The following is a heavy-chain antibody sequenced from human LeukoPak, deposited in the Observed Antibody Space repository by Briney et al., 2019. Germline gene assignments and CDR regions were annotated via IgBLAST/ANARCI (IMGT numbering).Heavy chain of an antibody. V-gene: IGHV4-30-2*01. CDR2: IYHSGST. CDR3: ARDEPTSGPPDYDFWSGYPLYSRT. Sequence: SETLSLTCAVSGGSISSGGYSWSWIRQPPGKGLEWIGYIYHSGSTYYNPSLKSRVTISVDRSKNQFSLKLSSVTAADTAVYYCARDEPTSGPPDYDFWSGYPLYSRTWGQGTLVTVSS. D-gene: IGHD3-3*01. CDR1: GGSISSGGYS. J-gene: IGHJ5*02.